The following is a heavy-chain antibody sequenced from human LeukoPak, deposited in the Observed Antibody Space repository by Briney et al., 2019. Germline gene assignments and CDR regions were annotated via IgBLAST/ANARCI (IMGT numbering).Heavy chain of an antibody. Sequence: SGGSLRLSCAASGFTFDDYGMSWVRQAPGKGLEWVSGINWNGGSTGYADSVKGRFTISRDNAKNSLYLQMNSLRAEDTALYYCARALPYSSSSDPWGQGTLVTVSS. CDR1: GFTFDDYG. D-gene: IGHD6-13*01. CDR3: ARALPYSSSSDP. CDR2: INWNGGST. J-gene: IGHJ5*02. V-gene: IGHV3-20*04.